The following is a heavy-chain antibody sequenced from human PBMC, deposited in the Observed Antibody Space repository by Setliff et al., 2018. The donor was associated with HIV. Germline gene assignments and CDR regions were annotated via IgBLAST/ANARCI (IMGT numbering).Heavy chain of an antibody. V-gene: IGHV1-18*01. CDR3: ARVRLIFTMIVVVSGDFDI. J-gene: IGHJ3*02. Sequence: ASVKVSCKASGYTFTSYGISWVRQAPGQGLEWMGWISAYNGNTNYAQKLQGRVTMTTDTSTSTAYVELRRLRSDDTAVYYCARVRLIFTMIVVVSGDFDIWGQGTMVTVSS. CDR2: ISAYNGNT. D-gene: IGHD3-22*01. CDR1: GYTFTSYG.